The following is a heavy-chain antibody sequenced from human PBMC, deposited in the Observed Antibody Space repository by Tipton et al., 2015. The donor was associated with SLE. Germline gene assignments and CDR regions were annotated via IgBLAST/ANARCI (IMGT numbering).Heavy chain of an antibody. CDR3: ARLDSGWLYFDY. D-gene: IGHD6-19*01. V-gene: IGHV4-39*07. CDR1: GGSISSSSYY. CDR2: IYYSGSP. Sequence: TLSLTCTVSGGSISSSSYYWGWIRQPPGKGLEWIGSIYYSGSPYYNPSLKSRVTISVDTSKNQFSLKLSSVTAADTAVYYCARLDSGWLYFDYWGQGTLVTVSS. J-gene: IGHJ4*02.